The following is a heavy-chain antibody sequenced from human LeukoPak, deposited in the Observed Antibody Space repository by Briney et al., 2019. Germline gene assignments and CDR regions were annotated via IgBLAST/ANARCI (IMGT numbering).Heavy chain of an antibody. CDR2: INPNSGGT. V-gene: IGHV1-2*02. Sequence: VASVKVSCKASGYTFTGYYMHWVRQAPGQGLEWMGWINPNSGGTNYAQKFQGRVTMTRDTSISTAYMELSRLRSDDTAVYYCARAGEGYCSGGSCYHFDYWGQGTLVTVSS. CDR1: GYTFTGYY. CDR3: ARAGEGYCSGGSCYHFDY. J-gene: IGHJ4*02. D-gene: IGHD2-15*01.